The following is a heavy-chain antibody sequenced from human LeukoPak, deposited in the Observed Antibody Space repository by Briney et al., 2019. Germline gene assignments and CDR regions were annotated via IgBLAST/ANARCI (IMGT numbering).Heavy chain of an antibody. D-gene: IGHD3-10*01. CDR1: GGSISSSDYY. CDR3: ARNGDSGSGSLNWFDP. CDR2: VYHSGTT. Sequence: SETLSLTCSVSGGSISSSDYYWGWIRQPPGKGLEWIGSVYHSGTTYYNPSLQSRVTISVDTSKNQFSLKLTSVTAADTDVYYCARNGDSGSGSLNWFDPWGQGTLVTVSS. J-gene: IGHJ5*02. V-gene: IGHV4-39*07.